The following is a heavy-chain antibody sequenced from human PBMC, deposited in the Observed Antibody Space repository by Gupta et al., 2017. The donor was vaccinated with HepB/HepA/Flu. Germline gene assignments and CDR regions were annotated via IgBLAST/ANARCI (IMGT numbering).Heavy chain of an antibody. V-gene: IGHV3-30*03. Sequence: QVQLVESGGGVVQPGRSLRLSCTASGFTVSNYGMHWVRQAPGKGLEWVSVISHDASSKYYADSVKGRFTISRDNSKNTLFLQMNSLRVEDTAVYYCAREDYDHFWGNYRPREMDVWGKGTTVTVSA. J-gene: IGHJ6*04. CDR3: AREDYDHFWGNYRPREMDV. CDR2: ISHDASSK. CDR1: GFTVSNYG. D-gene: IGHD3-16*02.